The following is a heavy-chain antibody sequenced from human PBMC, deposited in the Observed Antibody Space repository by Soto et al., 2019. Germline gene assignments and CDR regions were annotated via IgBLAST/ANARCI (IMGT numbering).Heavy chain of an antibody. Sequence: HCEPQKVPCKVSGYSFTSYWIRRVSQMNGKGLEWMGIIYPGDSDTRYSPSFQGQVTISADKSISTAYLQWSSLKASDTAMYYCARFEYSRPLAYYYGMDVWGQGTTVTVS. CDR2: IYPGDSDT. CDR3: ARFEYSRPLAYYYGMDV. D-gene: IGHD6-6*01. J-gene: IGHJ6*02. CDR1: GYSFTSYW. V-gene: IGHV5-51*01.